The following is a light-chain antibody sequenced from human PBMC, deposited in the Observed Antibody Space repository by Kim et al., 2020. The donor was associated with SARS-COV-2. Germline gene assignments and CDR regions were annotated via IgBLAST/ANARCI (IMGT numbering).Light chain of an antibody. Sequence: DIQMTQSPSTLSAFIGDRVTIACRASQSINYWLAWYQQKPGKAPKLLIYDISKLESGVPSRFGGSGSGTEFTLTISSLQPDDFATYYCQQYNSYWTFGQGTKVDIK. CDR2: DIS. CDR1: QSINYW. V-gene: IGKV1-5*01. J-gene: IGKJ1*01. CDR3: QQYNSYWT.